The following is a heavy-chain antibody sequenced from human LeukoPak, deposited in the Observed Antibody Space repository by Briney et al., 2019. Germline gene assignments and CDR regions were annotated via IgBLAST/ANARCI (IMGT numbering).Heavy chain of an antibody. J-gene: IGHJ4*02. CDR2: IYTSGST. Sequence: KPSVTLSLTGTGSGCSNSSYRWIWLRQPAGLGLEGFGRIYTSGSTNYNPSLKSRVTMSVDTSKNQFYLKLSSVTAADTAVYYCARESDYSNYGGWYFDYWGQGTLVTVSS. V-gene: IGHV4-4*07. CDR3: ARESDYSNYGGWYFDY. D-gene: IGHD4-11*01. CDR1: GCSNSSYR.